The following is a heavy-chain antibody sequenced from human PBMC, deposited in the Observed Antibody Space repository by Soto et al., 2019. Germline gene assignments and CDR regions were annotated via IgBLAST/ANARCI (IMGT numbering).Heavy chain of an antibody. CDR2: IYYSGST. CDR1: GGSISTSSYY. V-gene: IGHV4-39*01. Sequence: QLQLQESGPGLVKPSETLSLTCTVSGGSISTSSYYWGWIRQPPGKGLEWIGSIYYSGSTYYNPSLKSRVTIPADTSKNQFSLKLSSVTAADTAVYYCARLIAAAGGKRAYWGQGTLVTVSS. J-gene: IGHJ4*02. D-gene: IGHD6-13*01. CDR3: ARLIAAAGGKRAY.